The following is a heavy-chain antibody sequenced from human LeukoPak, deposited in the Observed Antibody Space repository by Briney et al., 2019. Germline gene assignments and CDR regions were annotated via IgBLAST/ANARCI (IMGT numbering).Heavy chain of an antibody. CDR3: ARDGYGNNYMDV. D-gene: IGHD5-18*01. Sequence: GGSLRLSCAASGFSVSGNFMSWVRQAPGKGLEWVSVMYSGGTTYYSDSVRGRFTISRDTYKTTMYIQMTSLRAEDTAVYYCARDGYGNNYMDVWGKGTTVIVSS. CDR1: GFSVSGNF. CDR2: MYSGGTT. V-gene: IGHV3-53*01. J-gene: IGHJ6*03.